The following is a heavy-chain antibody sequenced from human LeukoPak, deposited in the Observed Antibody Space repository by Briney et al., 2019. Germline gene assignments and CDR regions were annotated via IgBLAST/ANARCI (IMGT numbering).Heavy chain of an antibody. CDR2: IIPIFGTA. J-gene: IGHJ5*02. D-gene: IGHD3-10*01. CDR3: ARGGTMVRGVPVHYWFDP. V-gene: IGHV1-69*01. CDR1: GGTFSSYA. Sequence: SVKVSCKASGGTFSSYAISWVRQAPGQGLEWMGGIIPIFGTANYAQKFQGRVTITADESTSTAYMELSSLRSEDTAVYYCARGGTMVRGVPVHYWFDPWGQGTLVTVSS.